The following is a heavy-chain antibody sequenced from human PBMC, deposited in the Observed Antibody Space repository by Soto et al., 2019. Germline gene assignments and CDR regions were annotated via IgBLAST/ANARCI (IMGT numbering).Heavy chain of an antibody. CDR2: ISPYNGNT. CDR1: GYTFRNYG. CDR3: ARDLVSGSDFWRAYNGGYFDY. D-gene: IGHD3-3*01. V-gene: IGHV1-18*01. J-gene: IGHJ4*02. Sequence: QVQLVQSGAEVKRPGASGKVSCKASGYTFRNYGITWVRQAPGQGLEWMAWISPYNGNTNYAQDLQGRVTMTTDTSTSTAYMELRSLTSEDTAMYYCARDLVSGSDFWRAYNGGYFDYWGQGTLVTVSS.